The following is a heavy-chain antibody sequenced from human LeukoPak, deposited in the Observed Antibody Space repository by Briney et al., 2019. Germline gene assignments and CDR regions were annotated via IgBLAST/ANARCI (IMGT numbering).Heavy chain of an antibody. Sequence: GESLKISCKGSGYSFTNYWIGWVRQMPGKGLECMGIIFPGDSDTRYTPSFQGQVTISGDKSIRTGYLHWSNLKASDTAMYYCGRLRGGYCSGGSCQRYAFDIWGQGTMVTVSS. CDR3: GRLRGGYCSGGSCQRYAFDI. CDR1: GYSFTNYW. J-gene: IGHJ3*02. D-gene: IGHD2-15*01. CDR2: IFPGDSDT. V-gene: IGHV5-51*01.